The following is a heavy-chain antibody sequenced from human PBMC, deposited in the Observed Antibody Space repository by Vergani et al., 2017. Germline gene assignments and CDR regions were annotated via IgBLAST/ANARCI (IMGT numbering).Heavy chain of an antibody. V-gene: IGHV3-7*01. CDR1: GFTFSNYW. D-gene: IGHD3-10*01. J-gene: IGHJ6*02. CDR3: ARDRYYLGSGSYPYFYYYGLDV. Sequence: EVQLMESGGGLVQPGGSLRLSCAASGFTFSNYWMSWVRQAPGKGLEWVANIKEDGSETFYVDSVMGRFTISRDNAKISLYLQMNSLRAEDTGVYYCARDRYYLGSGSYPYFYYYGLDVWGQGTAVTVSS. CDR2: IKEDGSET.